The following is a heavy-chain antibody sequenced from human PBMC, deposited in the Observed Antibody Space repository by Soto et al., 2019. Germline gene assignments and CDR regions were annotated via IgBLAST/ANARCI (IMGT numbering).Heavy chain of an antibody. Sequence: QVQLVESGGGVVQPGRSLILSCTASGFTFSTYNMHWVRQAPGKGLEWVAVRSYDGSNNYYSDSVKRRLTISRDNSKNTRMRQMNSLRAEDTAVYYCAIEMHRGLTSGCYYFPFGFWGQGTLVTVSS. CDR2: RSYDGSNN. CDR3: AIEMHRGLTSGCYYFPFGF. CDR1: GFTFSTYN. V-gene: IGHV3-33*01. D-gene: IGHD3-22*01. J-gene: IGHJ4*02.